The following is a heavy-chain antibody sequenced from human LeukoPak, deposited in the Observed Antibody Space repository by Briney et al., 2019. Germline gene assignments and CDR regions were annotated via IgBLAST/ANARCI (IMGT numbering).Heavy chain of an antibody. CDR1: GFTFSSYG. V-gene: IGHV3-33*06. J-gene: IGHJ4*02. D-gene: IGHD5-18*01. CDR3: AKSGSYGYSYFDY. CDR2: IWYDGSNK. Sequence: PGGSLRLSCSASGFTFSSYGMHWVRRAPGRGVERVEVIWYDGSNKYYADSVKGRFTISRDNSKNTLYLQMNSLRAEDTAVYYCAKSGSYGYSYFDYWGQGTLVTVSS.